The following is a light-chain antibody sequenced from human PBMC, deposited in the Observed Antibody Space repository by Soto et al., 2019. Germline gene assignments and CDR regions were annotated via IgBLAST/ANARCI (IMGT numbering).Light chain of an antibody. J-gene: IGKJ5*01. CDR2: DAS. CDR1: QSVLYSSKSKTY. CDR3: QQYDNLPLT. V-gene: IGKV1-33*01. Sequence: DIVMTQSPHSLAVSLGDRPTINXKSSQSVLYSSKSKTYLNWYQQKPEKAPKLLMYDASNLEKGGPSRFSGSGSGTDFTCTISSLQPEDIATYYGQQYDNLPLTFGQGTRLEIK.